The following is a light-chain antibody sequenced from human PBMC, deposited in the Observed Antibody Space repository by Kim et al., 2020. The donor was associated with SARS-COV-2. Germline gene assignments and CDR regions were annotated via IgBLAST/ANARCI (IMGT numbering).Light chain of an antibody. CDR3: QAWDSSTYV. Sequence: VSHGQTASITCAGDKLGDKYASWYQQKPGQSPVLVIYQDSKRPSGIPERFSGSNSGNTATLTISGTQAMDEADYYCQAWDSSTYVFGTGTKVTVL. CDR1: KLGDKY. V-gene: IGLV3-1*01. J-gene: IGLJ1*01. CDR2: QDS.